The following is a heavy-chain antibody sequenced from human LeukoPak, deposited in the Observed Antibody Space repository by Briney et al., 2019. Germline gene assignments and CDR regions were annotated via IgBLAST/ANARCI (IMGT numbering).Heavy chain of an antibody. CDR1: GGSFSGYY. V-gene: IGHV4-34*01. CDR3: ARAWYYDSSGYIDY. Sequence: SETLSLTCAVYGGSFSGYYWSWIRQPPGKGLEWIGEINHSAGTKHNPSLKSRVTISLDTSKNQFSLKLSYVTAADTAVYYCARAWYYDSSGYIDYWGQGTLVTVSS. CDR2: INHSAGT. D-gene: IGHD3-22*01. J-gene: IGHJ4*02.